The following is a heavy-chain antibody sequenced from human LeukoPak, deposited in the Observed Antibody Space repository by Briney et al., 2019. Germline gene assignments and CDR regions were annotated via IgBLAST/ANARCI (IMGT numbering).Heavy chain of an antibody. CDR2: ISGNGST. Sequence: SETLSLTCTVSGGSISSKYWGWIRQPAGKGLEWIGRISGNGSTTYNPSLKSRVTMSVDTSKNQFSLKLTSVTAADTAVYYCARDPPDTTMANAMDVWGQGTTVTVSS. J-gene: IGHJ6*02. CDR1: GGSISSKY. CDR3: ARDPPDTTMANAMDV. D-gene: IGHD5-18*01. V-gene: IGHV4-4*07.